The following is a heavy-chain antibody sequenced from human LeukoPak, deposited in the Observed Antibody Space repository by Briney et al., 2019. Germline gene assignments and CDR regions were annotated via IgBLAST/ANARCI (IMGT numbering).Heavy chain of an antibody. D-gene: IGHD3-10*01. CDR1: GFTFSSYA. J-gene: IGHJ4*02. CDR3: AKTSAGIRGGYFDY. CDR2: INDSGGNT. Sequence: SGGSLTLSCAASGFTFSSYAMSWVRQAPGKGLEWVSLINDSGGNTYYADSVKGRFTISRDNSKNTLFLQMSSLRAEDTAVYYCAKTSAGIRGGYFDYWGQGTLVTVSS. V-gene: IGHV3-23*01.